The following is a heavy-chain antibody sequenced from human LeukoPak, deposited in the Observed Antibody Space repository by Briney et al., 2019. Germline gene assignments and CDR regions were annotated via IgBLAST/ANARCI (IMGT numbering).Heavy chain of an antibody. V-gene: IGHV3-66*01. D-gene: IGHD3-10*01. Sequence: PGGSLRLSCAASGFTVSSNYMSWVRQAPGKGLEWVSIIYSGGSTYYADSVKGRFTISRDNSKNTLYLQMNSLRAEDTAVYYCAEYYYGSGRHSWGQGTLVTVSS. CDR2: IYSGGST. CDR3: AEYYYGSGRHS. J-gene: IGHJ4*02. CDR1: GFTVSSNY.